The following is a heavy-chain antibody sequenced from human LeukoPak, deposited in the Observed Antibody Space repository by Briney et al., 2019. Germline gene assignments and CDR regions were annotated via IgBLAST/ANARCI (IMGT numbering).Heavy chain of an antibody. J-gene: IGHJ6*02. D-gene: IGHD3-10*01. Sequence: PGGSLRLSCAASGFTVSSNYMSWVRQAPGTGLEWVSVIYSGGSTNYADSVKGRFTISRDNSKNTLYLQMNSLRAEDTAVYYCARDRYYGSGSYFAPYYYYGTDVWGQGTTVTVSS. CDR3: ARDRYYGSGSYFAPYYYYGTDV. V-gene: IGHV3-66*01. CDR2: IYSGGST. CDR1: GFTVSSNY.